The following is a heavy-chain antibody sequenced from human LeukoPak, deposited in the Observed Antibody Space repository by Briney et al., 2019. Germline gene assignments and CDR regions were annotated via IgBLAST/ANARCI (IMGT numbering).Heavy chain of an antibody. Sequence: GGSLRLSCAASGFPFSSYWMHWVRQVPGKGLLWVSRINSDGSATIYADSVRGRFTISRDNAKNTLYLQMSGLRVEDTAVYHCASDSPYYGMDVWGQGTTVTVSS. CDR3: ASDSPYYGMDV. CDR2: INSDGSAT. V-gene: IGHV3-74*01. J-gene: IGHJ6*02. CDR1: GFPFSSYW.